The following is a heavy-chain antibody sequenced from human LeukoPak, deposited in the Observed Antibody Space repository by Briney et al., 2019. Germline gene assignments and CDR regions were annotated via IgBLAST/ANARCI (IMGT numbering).Heavy chain of an antibody. V-gene: IGHV3-15*01. CDR2: IKISGSGGTR. CDR3: AKVGDPNAGSLDY. J-gene: IGHJ4*02. CDR1: GFTFNIAC. D-gene: IGHD3-16*01. Sequence: GGSLRLSCAASGFTFNIACMTWARQAPGKGLEWVGRIKISGSGGTRAFAAPVKYRFTLSRYNSKRSLYLQMNRLKTEETGVYFWAKVGDPNAGSLDYWGEGALVIVSS.